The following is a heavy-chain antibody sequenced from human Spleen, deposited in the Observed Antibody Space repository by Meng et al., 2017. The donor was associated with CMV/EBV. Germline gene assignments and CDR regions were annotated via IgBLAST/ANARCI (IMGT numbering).Heavy chain of an antibody. CDR2: IYWNDDK. CDR1: GFSLSTSGVG. V-gene: IGHV2-5*01. D-gene: IGHD3-3*01. Sequence: SGPTLVKPTQTLTLTCTFSGFSLSTSGVGVGWIRQPPGKALEWLAVIYWNDDKRYRPSLKSRLTITKDTSKNQVVLTMTNMDPVDTVTYYCAHTDGYDFWSGWGQGTLVTVSS. J-gene: IGHJ4*02. CDR3: AHTDGYDFWSG.